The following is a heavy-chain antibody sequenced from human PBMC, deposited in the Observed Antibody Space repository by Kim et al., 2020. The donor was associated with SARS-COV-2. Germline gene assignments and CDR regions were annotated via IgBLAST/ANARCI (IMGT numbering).Heavy chain of an antibody. Sequence: SETLSLTCAVYGGSFSGYYWSWIRQPPGKGLEWIGEINHSGSTNYNPSLKSRVTISVDTSKNQFSLKLSSVTAADTAVYYCARVGPYYYGSGSYYIRYNWFDPWGQGTLVTVSS. J-gene: IGHJ5*02. D-gene: IGHD3-10*01. CDR2: INHSGST. CDR3: ARVGPYYYGSGSYYIRYNWFDP. CDR1: GGSFSGYY. V-gene: IGHV4-34*01.